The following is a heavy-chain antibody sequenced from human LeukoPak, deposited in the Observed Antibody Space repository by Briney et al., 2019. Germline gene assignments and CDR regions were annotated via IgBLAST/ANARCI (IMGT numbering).Heavy chain of an antibody. CDR3: ARLKGMGFDY. CDR2: VYHSGST. Sequence: SETLSLTCTVSDYSISSGYYWGWIRQPPGKGLEWIGNVYHSGSTYYNPSLKSRVTISVDTSKNQFSLKLSSVTAADTAVYYCARLKGMGFDYWGQGTLVTVSS. D-gene: IGHD3-10*01. V-gene: IGHV4-38-2*02. J-gene: IGHJ4*02. CDR1: DYSISSGYY.